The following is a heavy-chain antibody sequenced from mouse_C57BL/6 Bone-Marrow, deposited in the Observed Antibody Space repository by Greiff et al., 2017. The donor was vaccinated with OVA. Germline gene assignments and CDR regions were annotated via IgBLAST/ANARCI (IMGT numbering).Heavy chain of an antibody. V-gene: IGHV1-26*01. CDR3: ARKGELPWFAY. Sequence: VQLQQSGPELVKPGASVKISCKASGYTFTDYYMTWVKQSHGKSLEWIGDINPNPGGTSYNQKFKGKATLTVDKSSSTAYMELRILTSNDSAVYYCARKGELPWFAYWGQGTLVTVSA. J-gene: IGHJ3*01. D-gene: IGHD1-3*01. CDR2: INPNPGGT. CDR1: GYTFTDYY.